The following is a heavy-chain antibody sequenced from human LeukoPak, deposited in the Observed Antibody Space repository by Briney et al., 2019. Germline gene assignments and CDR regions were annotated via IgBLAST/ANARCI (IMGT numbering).Heavy chain of an antibody. D-gene: IGHD3-22*01. J-gene: IGHJ4*02. CDR2: ISNDGGGT. V-gene: IGHV3-23*01. Sequence: GGSLRLSCAASGFIFNNYGLVWVRQAPGKGLEWVSAISNDGGGTTYADFVKGRFSVPRDNSKNTLFLQMNSLRAEDTALYYCAKGSSGYFFDLWGQGTLVTVSS. CDR1: GFIFNNYG. CDR3: AKGSSGYFFDL.